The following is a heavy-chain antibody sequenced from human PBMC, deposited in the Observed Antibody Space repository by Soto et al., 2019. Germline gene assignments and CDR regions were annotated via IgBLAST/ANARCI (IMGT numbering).Heavy chain of an antibody. J-gene: IGHJ6*03. Sequence: ASLKVSCKASGYTFTGYYMHWVRQAPGQGLEWMGWINPNSGGTNYAQKFQGWVTMTRDTSISTAYMELSRLRSDDTAVYYCARDRGVGAGDYYMDVWGKGTTVTVSS. CDR2: INPNSGGT. CDR3: ARDRGVGAGDYYMDV. V-gene: IGHV1-2*04. D-gene: IGHD1-26*01. CDR1: GYTFTGYY.